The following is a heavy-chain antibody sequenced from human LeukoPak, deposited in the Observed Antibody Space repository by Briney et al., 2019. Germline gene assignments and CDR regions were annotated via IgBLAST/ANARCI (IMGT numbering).Heavy chain of an antibody. CDR3: ARWLRLVRGGYNWFDP. Sequence: ASVKVSCKASGGTFSSYAISWVRQAPGQGPEWMGGIIPIFGTANYAQKFQGRVTITADESTSTAYMELSSLRSEDTAVYYCARWLRLVRGGYNWFDPWGQGTLVTVSS. J-gene: IGHJ5*02. CDR1: GGTFSSYA. D-gene: IGHD5-12*01. CDR2: IIPIFGTA. V-gene: IGHV1-69*01.